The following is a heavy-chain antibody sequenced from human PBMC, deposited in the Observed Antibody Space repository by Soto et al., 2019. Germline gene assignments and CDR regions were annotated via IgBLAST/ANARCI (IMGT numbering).Heavy chain of an antibody. V-gene: IGHV1-46*01. J-gene: IGHJ2*01. D-gene: IGHD6-13*01. CDR3: ARVAMPQQQLVYFDL. Sequence: QVQLVQSGAEVKKPGASVKVSCKASGYTFTSYHMHWVRQAPGQGLEWMGIINPSGGGTDYAQRSRGRVTMTRDTSTSTLYMELSSLRSEDTAVYYCARVAMPQQQLVYFDLWGRGTLVTVSS. CDR1: GYTFTSYH. CDR2: INPSGGGT.